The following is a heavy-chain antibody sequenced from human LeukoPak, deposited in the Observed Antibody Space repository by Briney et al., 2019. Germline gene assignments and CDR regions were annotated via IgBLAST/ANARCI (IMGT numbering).Heavy chain of an antibody. CDR2: IYYSGRT. V-gene: IGHV4-59*01. D-gene: IGHD6-19*01. J-gene: IGHJ4*02. Sequence: SETLSLTCTVSDGSITSYYWTWVRQPPGKGLEWIGNIYYSGRTNHNPSLKSRVTISIDTSKNQFSLKLSSVTAADTAVYYCARGESRSSGWYEGNYWGQGTLVTVSS. CDR3: ARGESRSSGWYEGNY. CDR1: DGSITSYY.